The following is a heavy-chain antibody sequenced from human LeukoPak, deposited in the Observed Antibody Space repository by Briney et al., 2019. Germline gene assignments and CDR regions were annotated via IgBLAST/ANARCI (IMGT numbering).Heavy chain of an antibody. CDR2: IYYSGST. V-gene: IGHV4-39*01. Sequence: SETLSLTCTVSGGSISSSSYYWGWIRQPPGKGLEWIGSIYYSGSTYYNPSLKSRVTISVDTSKNQFSLKLGSVTAADTAVYYCARQITMIVVVRMYNWFDPWGQGTLVTVSS. J-gene: IGHJ5*02. D-gene: IGHD3-22*01. CDR3: ARQITMIVVVRMYNWFDP. CDR1: GGSISSSSYY.